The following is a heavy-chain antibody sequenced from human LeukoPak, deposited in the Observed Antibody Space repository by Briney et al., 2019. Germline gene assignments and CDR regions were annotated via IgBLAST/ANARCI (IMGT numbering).Heavy chain of an antibody. V-gene: IGHV3-30*03. CDR2: ISYDGNKK. Sequence: QPGRSLRLSCAASGFTFSTYGMHWVRQAPGKGLEWVAVISYDGNKKYSADSVKGRFTISRDNSKNTLYLQMNSLEAEDTAVYYCARAQRSGYSFGHYFDYWGQGSLVTVSS. D-gene: IGHD5-18*01. CDR1: GFTFSTYG. CDR3: ARAQRSGYSFGHYFDY. J-gene: IGHJ4*02.